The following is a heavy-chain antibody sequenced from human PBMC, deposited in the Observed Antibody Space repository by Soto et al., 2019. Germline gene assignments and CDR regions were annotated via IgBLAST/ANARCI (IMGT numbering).Heavy chain of an antibody. D-gene: IGHD1-1*01. J-gene: IGHJ4*02. CDR2: INQSGST. CDR3: ARGLKLSESFDY. CDR1: GGSFSGYY. Sequence: QVQLQQWGAGLLKPSETLSLTCAVYGGSFSGYYWSWIRQPPGKGLEWIGEINQSGSTNYNPSLKSRVTISVDTSKNQFALKLSSVTAAETAVYYCARGLKLSESFDYWGQGTLVTVSS. V-gene: IGHV4-34*01.